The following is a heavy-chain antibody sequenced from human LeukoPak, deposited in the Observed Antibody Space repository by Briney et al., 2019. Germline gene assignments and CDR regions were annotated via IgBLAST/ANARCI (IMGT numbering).Heavy chain of an antibody. V-gene: IGHV1-69*01. J-gene: IGHJ3*02. CDR3: ARAATTVTTEDAFDI. Sequence: SVKVSCKASGGTFSSYAISWVRQAPGQGLEWMGGIIPIFGTANYALKFQGRVTITADESTSTAYMELSSLRSEDTAVYYCARAATTVTTEDAFDIWGQGTMVTVSS. D-gene: IGHD4-17*01. CDR2: IIPIFGTA. CDR1: GGTFSSYA.